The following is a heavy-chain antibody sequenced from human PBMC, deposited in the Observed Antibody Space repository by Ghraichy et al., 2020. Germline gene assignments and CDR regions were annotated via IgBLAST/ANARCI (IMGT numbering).Heavy chain of an antibody. CDR3: ARDKAHDNSGYGLSDAFDI. D-gene: IGHD6-25*01. CDR2: ISSSITYI. J-gene: IGHJ3*02. CDR1: GFTFSSYG. Sequence: GESLNISCAASGFTFSSYGMNWVRQAPGKGLEWVSSISSSITYIYYVDLVKGRFTISRDNAKNSLYLQMNSLRAEDTAVYFCARDKAHDNSGYGLSDAFDIWGQGTMVTVSS. V-gene: IGHV3-21*01.